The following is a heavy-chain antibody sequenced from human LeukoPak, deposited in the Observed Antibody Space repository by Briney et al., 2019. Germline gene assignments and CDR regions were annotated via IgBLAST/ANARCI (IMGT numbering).Heavy chain of an antibody. CDR3: ARDFRFLDDY. CDR2: IKQDGSEK. D-gene: IGHD3-3*01. CDR1: GFTFRNYW. Sequence: GGSLRLSCAASGFTFRNYWMSWVRQAPGKGLEWVANIKQDGSEKYYVDSVKGRFTISRDTAKNSLYLQMNSLRDEDTAVYYCARDFRFLDDYWGQGTLVTVSS. J-gene: IGHJ4*02. V-gene: IGHV3-7*01.